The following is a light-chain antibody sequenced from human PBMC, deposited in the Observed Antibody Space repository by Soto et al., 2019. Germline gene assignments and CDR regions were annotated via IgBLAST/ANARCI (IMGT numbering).Light chain of an antibody. CDR1: QSVRSSF. J-gene: IGKJ1*01. V-gene: IGKV3-20*01. CDR2: GAS. Sequence: EIVLTQSPGTLSLSPGERGTLSCRASQSVRSSFLAWYQQKPGQAPRLLIYGASTRATGTPDRFSGSGSGTDLTLTTSRLETKDSAGYYCQQYGNSPWTIGQGTEVDI. CDR3: QQYGNSPWT.